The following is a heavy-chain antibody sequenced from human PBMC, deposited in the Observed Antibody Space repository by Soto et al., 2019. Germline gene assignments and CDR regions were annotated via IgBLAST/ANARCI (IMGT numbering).Heavy chain of an antibody. CDR3: VRENSYYGMDV. CDR1: GFDASVNF. J-gene: IGHJ6*02. Sequence: GGSLRLSCAASGFDASVNFMTWVRQAPGKGLEWVSAINNAYSTFYADSVKGRFTISRDNSKNTVYLQVSSLRVEDTAMYYCVRENSYYGMDVWGQGTAVTVSS. CDR2: INNAYST. V-gene: IGHV3-66*01.